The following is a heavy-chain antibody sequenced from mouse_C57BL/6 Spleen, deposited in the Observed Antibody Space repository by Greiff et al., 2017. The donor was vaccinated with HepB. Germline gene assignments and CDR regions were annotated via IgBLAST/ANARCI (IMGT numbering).Heavy chain of an antibody. J-gene: IGHJ3*01. Sequence: EVHLVESGGGLVKPGGSLKLSCAASGFTFSSYAMSWVRQTPEKRLEWVATISDGGSYTYYPDNVKGRFTISRDNAKNNLYLQMSHLKSEDTAMYYCARDDYDYAWFAYWGQGTLVTVSA. D-gene: IGHD2-4*01. CDR1: GFTFSSYA. CDR2: ISDGGSYT. CDR3: ARDDYDYAWFAY. V-gene: IGHV5-4*01.